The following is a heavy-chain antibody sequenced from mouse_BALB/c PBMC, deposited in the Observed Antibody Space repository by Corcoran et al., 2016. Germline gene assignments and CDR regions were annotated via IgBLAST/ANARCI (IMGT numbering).Heavy chain of an antibody. V-gene: IGHV1-18*01. CDR3: ASLVWYAMDY. Sequence: EVQLQQSGPELVKPGASVKISCKTSGYTFTEYTMHWVKQSHGKSLEWNGGINPNNGGTSYNQKFKGKATLTVDKSSSTAYMELRSLTSEDSAVYYCASLVWYAMDYWGQGTSVTVSS. D-gene: IGHD2-10*02. CDR2: INPNNGGT. CDR1: GYTFTEYT. J-gene: IGHJ4*01.